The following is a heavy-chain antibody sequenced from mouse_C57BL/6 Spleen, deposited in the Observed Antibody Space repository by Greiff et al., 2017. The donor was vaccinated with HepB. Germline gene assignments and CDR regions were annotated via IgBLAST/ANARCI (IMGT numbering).Heavy chain of an antibody. J-gene: IGHJ3*01. CDR1: GYSITSGYY. CDR2: ISYDGSN. CDR3: ASDYYGSRGLFAY. D-gene: IGHD1-1*01. Sequence: EVQLQESGPGLVKPSQSLSLTCSVTGYSITSGYYWNWIRQFPGNKLEWMGYISYDGSNNYNPSLKNRISITRDTSKNQFFLKLNSVTTEDTATYYCASDYYGSRGLFAYWGQGTLVTVSA. V-gene: IGHV3-6*01.